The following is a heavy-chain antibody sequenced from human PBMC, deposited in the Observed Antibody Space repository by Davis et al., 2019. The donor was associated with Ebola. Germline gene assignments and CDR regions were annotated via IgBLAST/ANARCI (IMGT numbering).Heavy chain of an antibody. J-gene: IGHJ6*02. D-gene: IGHD3-3*01. V-gene: IGHV4-34*01. Sequence: SETLSLTCAVYGGSFSGYYWSWIRQPPGKGLEWIGEINHSGSTNYNPSLKSRVTISVDTSKNQFSLKLSSVIAADTAVYYCARVEWPRYYYGMDVWGQGTTVTVSS. CDR2: INHSGST. CDR3: ARVEWPRYYYGMDV. CDR1: GGSFSGYY.